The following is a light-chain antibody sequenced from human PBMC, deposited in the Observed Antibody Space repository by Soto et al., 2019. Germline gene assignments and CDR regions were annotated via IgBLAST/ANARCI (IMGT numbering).Light chain of an antibody. CDR1: QSISNW. V-gene: IGKV1-5*01. Sequence: DIQMTQSPSTLSASIGDRVTITCRASQSISNWLAWYQQKPGKAPNVLIYDASSLESGVPSRFSGSGSGTDFTLTISSLQPDDFATYYCQQYSTYPWTFGQGTKVEIK. CDR3: QQYSTYPWT. J-gene: IGKJ1*01. CDR2: DAS.